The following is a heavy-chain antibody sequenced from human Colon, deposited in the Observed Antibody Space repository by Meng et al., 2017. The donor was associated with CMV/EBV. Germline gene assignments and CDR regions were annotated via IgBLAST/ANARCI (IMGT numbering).Heavy chain of an antibody. V-gene: IGHV1-24*01. CDR1: GYTLTELS. CDR2: FNPEDGER. CDR3: ASERLGAAAIPLDY. Sequence: ASVKVYCKVSGYTLTELSIHWVRQAPGKGLEWMGGFNPEDGERVYAQKFQGRVTMTDDTSTDTAYMELSSLRFEDTAVYYCASERLGAAAIPLDYWGQGTPVTVSS. D-gene: IGHD6-13*01. J-gene: IGHJ4*02.